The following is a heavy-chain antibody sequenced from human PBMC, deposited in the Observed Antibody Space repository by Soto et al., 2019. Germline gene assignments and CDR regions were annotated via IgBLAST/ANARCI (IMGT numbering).Heavy chain of an antibody. V-gene: IGHV4-59*08. CDR3: ARHMGGYCSGGSCYKTLDAFDI. D-gene: IGHD2-15*01. CDR2: IYYSGST. J-gene: IGHJ3*02. CDR1: GGSISSYY. Sequence: QVQLQESGPGLVKPSETLSLTCTVSGGSISSYYWSWIRQPPGKGLEWIGYIYYSGSTNYNPSLKSPVPLSVDPSKHQFSLKVSSVTAADTAVYYCARHMGGYCSGGSCYKTLDAFDIWGQGTMVTVSS.